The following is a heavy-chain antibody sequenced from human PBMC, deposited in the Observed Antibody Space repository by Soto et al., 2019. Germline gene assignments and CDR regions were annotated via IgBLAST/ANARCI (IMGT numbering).Heavy chain of an antibody. CDR2: IIPIFGTA. J-gene: IGHJ3*02. CDR1: GGTFSSYA. D-gene: IGHD3-22*01. CDR3: ARELRAYYYDSSGYYKTDAFDI. Sequence: ASVKVPCKASGGTFSSYAISWVRQAPGQGLEWMGGIIPIFGTANYAQKFQGRVTITADESTSTAYMELSSLRSEDTAVYYCARELRAYYYDSSGYYKTDAFDIWGQGTMVTVS. V-gene: IGHV1-69*13.